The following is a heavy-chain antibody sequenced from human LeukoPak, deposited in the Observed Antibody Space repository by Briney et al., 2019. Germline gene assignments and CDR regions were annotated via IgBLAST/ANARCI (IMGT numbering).Heavy chain of an antibody. J-gene: IGHJ4*02. Sequence: SVKVSCKASGGTFSSYAISWVRQAPGQGLEWMGGIIPIFGTANYAQKFQGRVTITTDESTSTAYMELSSLRSEDTAVYYCATAGDFWSGSPFDYWGQGTLVTVSS. V-gene: IGHV1-69*05. CDR3: ATAGDFWSGSPFDY. D-gene: IGHD3-3*01. CDR2: IIPIFGTA. CDR1: GGTFSSYA.